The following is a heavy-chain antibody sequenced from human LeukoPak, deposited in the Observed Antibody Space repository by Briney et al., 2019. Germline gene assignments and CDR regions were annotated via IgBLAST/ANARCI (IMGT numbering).Heavy chain of an antibody. CDR3: ARADTAMVYFDY. J-gene: IGHJ4*02. Sequence: GGSLRLSCTASGFTFGDYAMSWFRQAPGKGLEWVSSISSSSSYIYYADSVKGRFTISRDNAKNTLYLQMNSLRAEDTAVYYCARADTAMVYFDYWGQGTLVTVSS. D-gene: IGHD5-18*01. CDR1: GFTFGDYA. V-gene: IGHV3-21*04. CDR2: ISSSSSYI.